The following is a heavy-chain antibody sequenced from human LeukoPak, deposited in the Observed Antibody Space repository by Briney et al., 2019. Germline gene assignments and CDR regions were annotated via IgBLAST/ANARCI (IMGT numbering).Heavy chain of an antibody. J-gene: IGHJ4*02. D-gene: IGHD2-2*01. V-gene: IGHV3-49*03. CDR2: IRSKAHGGTT. Sequence: GRSLRLSCTASGFTFGDYAMSWFRQAPGKGLEWVGFIRSKAHGGTTQYAASVKGRFTISRDNSKNTLYLQMDSLRAEDTAVYYCAKVACSITSCYFTDYWGQGTMVTVSS. CDR1: GFTFGDYA. CDR3: AKVACSITSCYFTDY.